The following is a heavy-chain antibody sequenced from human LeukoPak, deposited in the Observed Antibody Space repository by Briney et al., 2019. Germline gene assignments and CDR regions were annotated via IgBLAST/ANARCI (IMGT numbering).Heavy chain of an antibody. CDR3: ARLGTGYDSSGYSIGWFDP. D-gene: IGHD3-22*01. Sequence: SEALSLTCTVSGGSISISTYYWGWIRQPPGKGLEWIGNIYYSGSTYYNPSLKSRATISVDTSKNQFSLRPSSVTAADTAVYYCARLGTGYDSSGYSIGWFDPWGQGALVTVSS. J-gene: IGHJ5*02. CDR1: GGSISISTYY. CDR2: IYYSGST. V-gene: IGHV4-39*01.